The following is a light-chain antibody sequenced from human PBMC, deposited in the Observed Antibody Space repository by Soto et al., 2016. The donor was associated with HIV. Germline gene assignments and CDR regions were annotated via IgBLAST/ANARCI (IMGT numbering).Light chain of an antibody. Sequence: SYELTQPPSVSVAPGKTARITCGGNNIETKSVHWYQQKPGQAPVLVVYDDDDRPSGIPERFSGSNSGNTATLTISRVEAEDEADYYCQLWDSISDHAVFGGGTTLTVL. CDR3: QLWDSISDHAV. CDR2: DDD. V-gene: IGLV3-21*03. CDR1: NIETKS. J-gene: IGLJ3*02.